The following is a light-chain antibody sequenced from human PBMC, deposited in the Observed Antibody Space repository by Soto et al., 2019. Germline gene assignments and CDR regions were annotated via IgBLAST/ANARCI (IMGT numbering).Light chain of an antibody. Sequence: DIQMTQSPSSVSASVGDRVSITCRASPGISSWLAWYQQKPGRAPKLLIYTGSSLQSGVPSKFTGSRYGTDFTLTISSLQPEKVATYYCQQANSFPLTFGGRTKVEIK. V-gene: IGKV1-12*01. J-gene: IGKJ4*01. CDR1: PGISSW. CDR2: TGS. CDR3: QQANSFPLT.